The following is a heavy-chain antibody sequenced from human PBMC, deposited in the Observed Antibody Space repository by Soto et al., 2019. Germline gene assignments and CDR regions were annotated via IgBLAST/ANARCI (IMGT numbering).Heavy chain of an antibody. CDR3: ARSPIVCGGDCYSRGWFDP. D-gene: IGHD2-21*02. J-gene: IGHJ5*02. Sequence: PSETLSLTCTVSGGSISSYYWSWIRQPAGKGLEWIGRIYTSGSTNYNPSLKSRVTMSVDTSKNQFSLKLSSVTAADTAVYYCARSPIVCGGDCYSRGWFDPRGQGTLVTVSS. CDR2: IYTSGST. V-gene: IGHV4-4*07. CDR1: GGSISSYY.